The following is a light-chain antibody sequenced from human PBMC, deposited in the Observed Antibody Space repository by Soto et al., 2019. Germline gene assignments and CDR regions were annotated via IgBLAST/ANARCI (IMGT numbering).Light chain of an antibody. Sequence: CTGTSSDVGGYNYVTWYQQYPGKAPKVMIYDVKTRPSGVPDRFSGSKSGNTASLTISGLQAEDEADYYCCSYAGDYTFVFGTGTKLTVL. V-gene: IGLV2-11*01. CDR2: DVK. CDR3: CSYAGDYTFV. J-gene: IGLJ1*01. CDR1: SSDVGGYNY.